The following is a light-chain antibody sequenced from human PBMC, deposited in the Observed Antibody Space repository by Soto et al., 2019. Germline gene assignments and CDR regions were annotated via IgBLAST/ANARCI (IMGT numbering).Light chain of an antibody. V-gene: IGKV3-15*01. J-gene: IGKJ5*01. CDR2: GAS. Sequence: EIVMTQSPATLSVSPGERATLSCRASQSVSSNLAWYQQKPGQAPRLLIYGASTRATGIPARFSGSGYGTEFTLTISSLQFEDFAVYYCQQYNNWPPITFGQGTRLEIK. CDR1: QSVSSN. CDR3: QQYNNWPPIT.